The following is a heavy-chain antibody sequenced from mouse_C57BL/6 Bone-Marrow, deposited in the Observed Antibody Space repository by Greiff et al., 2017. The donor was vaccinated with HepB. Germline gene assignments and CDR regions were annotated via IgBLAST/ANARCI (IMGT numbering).Heavy chain of an antibody. CDR2: IDPETGGT. CDR1: GYTFTDYE. Sequence: QVQLKESGAELVRPGASVTLSCKASGYTFTDYEMHWVKQTPVQGLEWIGAIDPETGGTAYNQKFKGKAILTADKSSSTAYMELRSLTSEDSAVYYCTREGGYDYDDGAYYAMDYWGQGTSVTVSS. D-gene: IGHD2-4*01. CDR3: TREGGYDYDDGAYYAMDY. V-gene: IGHV1-15*01. J-gene: IGHJ4*01.